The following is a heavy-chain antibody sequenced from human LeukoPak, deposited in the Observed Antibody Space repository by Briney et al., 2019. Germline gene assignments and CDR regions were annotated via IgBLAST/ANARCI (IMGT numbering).Heavy chain of an antibody. CDR2: ISAYSGNT. J-gene: IGHJ4*02. Sequence: AASVKVSCKASGYTFTSYGISWVRQAPGQGLEWVGWISAYSGNTNYAQKLQGRVTMTTDTSTSTAYMELRSLRSDDTAVYYCARGFGSSSSGYSDYWGQGALVTVS. V-gene: IGHV1-18*01. CDR3: ARGFGSSSSGYSDY. D-gene: IGHD3-22*01. CDR1: GYTFTSYG.